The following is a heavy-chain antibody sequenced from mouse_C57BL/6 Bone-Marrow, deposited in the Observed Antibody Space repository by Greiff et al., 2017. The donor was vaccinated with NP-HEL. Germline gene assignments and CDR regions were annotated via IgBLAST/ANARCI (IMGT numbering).Heavy chain of an antibody. D-gene: IGHD1-1*01. J-gene: IGHJ3*01. Sequence: QVQLQQSGAELARPGASVKLSCKASGYTFTSYGISWVKQRTGQGLEWIGEIYPRSGNTYYNEKFKGKGTLTSDKSSSTAYMELRSLTSEDSAVYFCARPYGSSPFAYWGQGTLVTVSA. V-gene: IGHV1-81*01. CDR1: GYTFTSYG. CDR2: IYPRSGNT. CDR3: ARPYGSSPFAY.